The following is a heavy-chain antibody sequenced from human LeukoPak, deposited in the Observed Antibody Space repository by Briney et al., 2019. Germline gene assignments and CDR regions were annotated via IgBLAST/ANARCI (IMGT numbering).Heavy chain of an antibody. J-gene: IGHJ4*02. CDR1: GFTFSSYS. CDR3: ARVGCGYSYGDFDY. Sequence: KPGGSLRLSCAASGFTFSSYSMNWVRQAPGKGLEWVSSISSSSSYIYYADSVKGRFTISRDNAKNSLYLQMNSLRAEDTAVYYCARVGCGYSYGDFDYWGQGTLVTVSS. CDR2: ISSSSSYI. D-gene: IGHD5-18*01. V-gene: IGHV3-21*01.